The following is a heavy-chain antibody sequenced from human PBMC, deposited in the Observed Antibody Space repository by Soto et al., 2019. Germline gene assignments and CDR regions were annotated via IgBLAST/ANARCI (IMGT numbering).Heavy chain of an antibody. Sequence: GGSLRLSCAASGFTVSSNYMSWVRQAPGKGLEWVSVIYSGGSTYYADSVKGRFTISRDNSKNTLYLQMNSLRAEDTAVYYCTRDTGYDAFDIWGQGTMVTVSS. CDR3: TRDTGYDAFDI. CDR1: GFTVSSNY. V-gene: IGHV3-66*02. J-gene: IGHJ3*02. CDR2: IYSGGST. D-gene: IGHD7-27*01.